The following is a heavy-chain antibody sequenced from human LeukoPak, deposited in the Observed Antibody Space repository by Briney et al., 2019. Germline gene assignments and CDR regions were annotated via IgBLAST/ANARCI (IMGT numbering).Heavy chain of an antibody. CDR3: ARATYGGGMDV. J-gene: IGHJ6*02. CDR1: GGSISSGGYS. V-gene: IGHV4-30-2*01. CDR2: IYHSGST. Sequence: SQTLSLTCAVSGGSISSGGYSWSWIRHPPGKGLEWIGYIYHSGSTYYNPSLKSRVTISVDRSKNQFSLKLSSVTAAETAVYYCARATYGGGMDVWGQGATVTVSS. D-gene: IGHD3-10*01.